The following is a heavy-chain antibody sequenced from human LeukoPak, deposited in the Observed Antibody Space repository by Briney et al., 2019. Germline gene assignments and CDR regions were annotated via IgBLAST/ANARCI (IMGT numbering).Heavy chain of an antibody. CDR3: ARGTAAPDY. CDR1: GFTFSSYA. D-gene: IGHD6-13*01. CDR2: ISGGGGST. Sequence: PGGSLRLSCAASGFTFSSYAMSWVRQAPGKGLEWVSTISGGGGSTYYADSVKGRFTISRDNSKNTLYLQMNSLRAGDTAVYCCARGTAAPDYWGQGTLVTVSS. V-gene: IGHV3-23*01. J-gene: IGHJ4*02.